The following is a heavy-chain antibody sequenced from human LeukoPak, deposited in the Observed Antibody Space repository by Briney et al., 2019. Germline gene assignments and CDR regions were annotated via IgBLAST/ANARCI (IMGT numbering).Heavy chain of an antibody. Sequence: ASVKVSCKASGYTFTSYDINWVRQATGQGLEWVGWMSPNSGNTGSAQKFQGRVTMTRNTSISTAYMELSSLGSEDTAVYYCASFQKQVWGQGTLVTVSS. CDR2: MSPNSGNT. CDR3: ASFQKQV. CDR1: GYTFTSYD. V-gene: IGHV1-8*01. J-gene: IGHJ4*02.